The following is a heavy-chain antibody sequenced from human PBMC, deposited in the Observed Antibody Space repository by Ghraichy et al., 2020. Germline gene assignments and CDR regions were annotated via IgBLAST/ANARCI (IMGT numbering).Heavy chain of an antibody. CDR3: AKEGPYDFWSGYPEYFQH. CDR1: GFTFSSYG. V-gene: IGHV3-30*02. J-gene: IGHJ1*01. D-gene: IGHD3-3*01. CDR2: IRYDGSNK. Sequence: GGSLRLSCAASGFTFSSYGMHWVRQAPGKGLEWVAFIRYDGSNKYYADSVKGRFTISRDNSKNTLYLQMNSLRAEDTAVYYCAKEGPYDFWSGYPEYFQHWGQGTLVTVSS.